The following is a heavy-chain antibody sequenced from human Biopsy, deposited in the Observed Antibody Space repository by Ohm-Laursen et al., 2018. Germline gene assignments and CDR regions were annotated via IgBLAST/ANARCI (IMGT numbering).Heavy chain of an antibody. D-gene: IGHD5-18*01. CDR2: IFAGGGRT. V-gene: IGHV3-53*01. CDR3: VKDSEPHNTAMRRGGFEY. CDR1: GLSIGTND. Sequence: SLRLSCAAPGLSIGTNDMTWVRQAPGKGLDWVSIIFAGGGRTYYADSVKGRFTISRDISENTVSLQMNSLRAEDTAVYYCVKDSEPHNTAMRRGGFEYWGQGTRVTVSS. J-gene: IGHJ4*02.